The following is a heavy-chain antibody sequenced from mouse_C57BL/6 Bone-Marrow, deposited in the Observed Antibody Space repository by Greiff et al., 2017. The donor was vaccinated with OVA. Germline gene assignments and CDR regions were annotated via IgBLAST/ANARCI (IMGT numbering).Heavy chain of an antibody. V-gene: IGHV5-15*01. CDR2: ISNLAYSI. J-gene: IGHJ1*03. CDR1: GFTFSDYG. CDR3: ARSLLITTVVARYFDV. Sequence: DVMLVESGGGLVQPGGSLKLSCAASGFTFSDYGMAWVRQAPRKGPEWVAFISNLAYSIYYADTVTGRFTISSENAKNTLYLEMSSLRSEDTAMYYCARSLLITTVVARYFDVWGTGTTVTVSS. D-gene: IGHD1-1*01.